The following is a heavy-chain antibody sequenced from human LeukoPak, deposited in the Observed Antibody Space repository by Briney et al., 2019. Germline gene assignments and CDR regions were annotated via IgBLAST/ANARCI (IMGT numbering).Heavy chain of an antibody. CDR2: IGTYNGNT. Sequence: GASVTVSCKASGYTFTSYGITWVRQAPGQGLEWMGWIGTYNGNTNYAQNLQGRVTMTRDTSTSTAYMELRSLRSDDTAVYYCARESYSSSWYGSWYYYMDVWGKGTTVTVSS. CDR3: ARESYSSSWYGSWYYYMDV. V-gene: IGHV1-18*01. CDR1: GYTFTSYG. J-gene: IGHJ6*03. D-gene: IGHD6-13*01.